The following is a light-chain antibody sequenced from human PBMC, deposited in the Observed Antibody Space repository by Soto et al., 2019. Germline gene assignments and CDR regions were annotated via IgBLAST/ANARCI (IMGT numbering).Light chain of an antibody. Sequence: VVTQSGGTMTLTPWGRSSVSISFSQTVTSNYLAWYQQKPGQAPRLLIYGASSRATDIPDRFRGSGSGRDLVLNSSRLEPEDPGVHYWQQHTKSPRTFGQGTKVDIK. J-gene: IGKJ1*01. CDR3: QQHTKSPRT. V-gene: IGKV3-20*01. CDR2: GAS. CDR1: QTVTSNY.